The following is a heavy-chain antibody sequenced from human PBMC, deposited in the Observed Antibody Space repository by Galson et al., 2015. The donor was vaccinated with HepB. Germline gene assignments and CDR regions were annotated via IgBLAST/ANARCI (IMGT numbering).Heavy chain of an antibody. CDR1: GFTFSNAW. V-gene: IGHV3-30*18. Sequence: SLRLSCAASGFTFSNAWMSWVRQAPGKGLEWVAVISYDGSNKYYADSVKGRFTISRDNSKNTLYLQMNSLRAEDTAVYYCAKDDYDFWSGYPNLGFDYWGQGTLVTVSS. CDR3: AKDDYDFWSGYPNLGFDY. CDR2: ISYDGSNK. J-gene: IGHJ4*02. D-gene: IGHD3-3*01.